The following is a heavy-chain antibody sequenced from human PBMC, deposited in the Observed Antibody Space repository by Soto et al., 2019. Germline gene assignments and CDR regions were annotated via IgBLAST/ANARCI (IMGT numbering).Heavy chain of an antibody. CDR3: AREGPGYGVDP. CDR2: IIPIFGTA. V-gene: IGHV1-69*05. J-gene: IGHJ5*02. Sequence: ASVKVSCKASGGTFSSYAISWVRQAPGQGLEWMGGIIPIFGTANYAQKFQGRVTMTRNTSISTAYMELSSLRSEDTAVYYCAREGPGYGVDPWGQGTLVTVSS. D-gene: IGHD5-12*01. CDR1: GGTFSSYA.